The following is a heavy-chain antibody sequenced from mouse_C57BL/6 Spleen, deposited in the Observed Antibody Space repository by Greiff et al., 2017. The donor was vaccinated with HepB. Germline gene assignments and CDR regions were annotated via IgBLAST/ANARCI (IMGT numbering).Heavy chain of an antibody. V-gene: IGHV1-15*01. Sequence: QVQLKQSGAELVRPGASVTLSCKASGYTFTDYEMHWVKQTPVHGLEWIGAIDPETGGTAYNQKFKGKAILTADKSSSTAYMELRSLTSEDSAVYYCTRRDYDGYYAMDYWGQGTSVTVSS. J-gene: IGHJ4*01. CDR3: TRRDYDGYYAMDY. D-gene: IGHD2-4*01. CDR1: GYTFTDYE. CDR2: IDPETGGT.